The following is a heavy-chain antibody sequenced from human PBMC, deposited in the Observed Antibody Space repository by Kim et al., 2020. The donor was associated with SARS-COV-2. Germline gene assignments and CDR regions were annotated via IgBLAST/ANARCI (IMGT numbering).Heavy chain of an antibody. J-gene: IGHJ4*02. CDR3: AKGRGIAAAGIDYFDY. V-gene: IGHV3-23*01. CDR2: ISGSGGST. D-gene: IGHD6-13*01. CDR1: GFTFSSYA. Sequence: GGSLRLSCAASGFTFSSYAMSWVRQAPGKGLEWVSAISGSGGSTYYADSVKGRFTISRDNSKNTLYLQMNSLRAEDTAVYYCAKGRGIAAAGIDYFDYWGQGTLVTVSS.